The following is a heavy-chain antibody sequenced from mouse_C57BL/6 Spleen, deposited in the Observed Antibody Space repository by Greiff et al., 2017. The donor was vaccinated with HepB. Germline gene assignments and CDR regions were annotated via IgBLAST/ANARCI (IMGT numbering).Heavy chain of an antibody. V-gene: IGHV5-9-1*02. CDR1: GFTFSSYA. CDR3: TRAPYGYDGAWFAY. J-gene: IGHJ3*01. CDR2: ISSGGDYI. Sequence: EVHLVESGEGLVKPGGSLKLSCAASGFTFSSYAMSWVRQTPEKRLEWVAYISSGGDYIYYADTVKGRFTISRDNARNTLYLQMSSLKSEDTAMYYCTRAPYGYDGAWFAYWGQGTLVTVSA. D-gene: IGHD2-2*01.